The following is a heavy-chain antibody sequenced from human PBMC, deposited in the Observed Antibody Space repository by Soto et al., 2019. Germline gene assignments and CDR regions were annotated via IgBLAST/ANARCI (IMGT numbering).Heavy chain of an antibody. CDR3: TVRDEVTSYYINH. J-gene: IGHJ4*02. V-gene: IGHV4-59*08. D-gene: IGHD2-21*02. CDR2: TSYTGNT. Sequence: SAPLSLTGVVSGGSISSYNWSWSRHFPGKGLEWIAYTSYTGNTNYNPSLQSRVTISMDTSKNQFSLSLRSVTAADTATYFCTVRDEVTSYYINHWGRGTLVTVSS. CDR1: GGSISSYN.